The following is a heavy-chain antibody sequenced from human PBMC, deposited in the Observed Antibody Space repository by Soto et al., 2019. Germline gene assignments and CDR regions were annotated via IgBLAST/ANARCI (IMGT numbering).Heavy chain of an antibody. CDR3: AKEQSQMLYSPFDY. V-gene: IGHV3-23*01. J-gene: IGHJ4*02. CDR1: GFSFSSYA. Sequence: EVQLLESGGGLIQPGGSLRLSCAASGFSFSSYAMSWVRQAPGKGLEWVSALSGSGGSAYYAESVKGRFTFSRDNSKNTLYLQMNSLRAEDTAVYYCAKEQSQMLYSPFDYWGQGTLVTVSS. CDR2: LSGSGGSA. D-gene: IGHD2-2*02.